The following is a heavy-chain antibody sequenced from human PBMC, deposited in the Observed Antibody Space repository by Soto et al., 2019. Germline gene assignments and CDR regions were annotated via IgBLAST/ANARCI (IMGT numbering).Heavy chain of an antibody. Sequence: QITLKESGPTLVKPTQTLTLTCTFSGISLSTSGVGVGWVRQPPGKAPEWLALIYWNDDKRYSPSLKSRHTITKDTSKNQLVLTMTTMDPVDTATSYGAHSRGQVWVDYWGQGTLVTVSS. D-gene: IGHD5-18*01. CDR3: AHSRGQVWVDY. J-gene: IGHJ4*02. V-gene: IGHV2-5*01. CDR2: IYWNDDK. CDR1: GISLSTSGVG.